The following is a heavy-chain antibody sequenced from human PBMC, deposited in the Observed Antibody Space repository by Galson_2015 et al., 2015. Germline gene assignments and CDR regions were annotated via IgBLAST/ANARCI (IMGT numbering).Heavy chain of an antibody. CDR1: GYTFASYA. Sequence: SLRLSCAAPGYTFASYAMSWVRQVPGKGPEWVSTISGYSTYYADSVKGRFTVSRDNSKNTLYLQMSSLRADDTAVYYCAKDRRTIDAFDIWGQGTLVTVSS. V-gene: IGHV3-23*01. J-gene: IGHJ3*02. CDR2: ISGYST. CDR3: AKDRRTIDAFDI.